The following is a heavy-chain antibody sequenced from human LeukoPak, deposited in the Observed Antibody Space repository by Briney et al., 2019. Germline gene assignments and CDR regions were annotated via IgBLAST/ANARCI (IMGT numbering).Heavy chain of an antibody. CDR1: GGSMSSYY. V-gene: IGHV4-59*01. CDR2: IYYSGST. D-gene: IGHD4-23*01. J-gene: IGHJ4*02. Sequence: SETLCLTCTVSGGSMSSYYWSWIRQSPGKGLEWIGYIYYSGSTNYNPSLKSRVTISVDTSKNQFSLKLSSVTAADTAVYYCARGGTVVNGFDYWGQGTLVTVSS. CDR3: ARGGTVVNGFDY.